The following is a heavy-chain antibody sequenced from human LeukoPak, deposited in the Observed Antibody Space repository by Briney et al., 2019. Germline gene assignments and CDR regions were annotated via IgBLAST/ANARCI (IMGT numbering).Heavy chain of an antibody. CDR2: IHSSGST. CDR3: VRGMLGVHGY. CDR1: GGSITGYY. D-gene: IGHD1-26*01. Sequence: SETLSLTCTVSGGSITGYYWSWIRQPAGKGLEWIGQIHSSGSTKYNSSLKSRVTMSGDTSKNEFSLRLSSVTAADTAVYYCVRGMLGVHGYWGQGTLVTVSS. J-gene: IGHJ4*02. V-gene: IGHV4-4*07.